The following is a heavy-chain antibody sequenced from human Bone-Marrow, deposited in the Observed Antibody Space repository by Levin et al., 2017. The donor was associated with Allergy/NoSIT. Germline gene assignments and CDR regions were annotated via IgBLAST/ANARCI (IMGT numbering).Heavy chain of an antibody. J-gene: IGHJ6*03. CDR2: INHSGST. CDR3: ARNLYYYGSGSYSPYYYYYMDV. D-gene: IGHD3-10*01. V-gene: IGHV4-34*01. CDR1: GGSFSGYY. Sequence: SETLSLTCAVYGGSFSGYYWSWIRQPPGKGLEWIGEINHSGSTNYNPSLKSRVTISVDTSKNQFSLKLSSVTAADTAVYYCARNLYYYGSGSYSPYYYYYMDVWGKGTTVTVSS.